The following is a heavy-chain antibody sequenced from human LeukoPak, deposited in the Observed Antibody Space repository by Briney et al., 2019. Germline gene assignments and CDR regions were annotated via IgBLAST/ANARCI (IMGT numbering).Heavy chain of an antibody. J-gene: IGHJ5*02. Sequence: PSETLSLTCAVYGGSFSGYYWSWIRQPPGKGLEWIGEINHSGSTNYNPSLKSRVTISVDTSKNQFSLKLSSVTAADTAVYYCARGTWFGELFQTPRFDPWGQGTLVTVSS. CDR1: GGSFSGYY. CDR2: INHSGST. V-gene: IGHV4-34*01. D-gene: IGHD3-10*01. CDR3: ARGTWFGELFQTPRFDP.